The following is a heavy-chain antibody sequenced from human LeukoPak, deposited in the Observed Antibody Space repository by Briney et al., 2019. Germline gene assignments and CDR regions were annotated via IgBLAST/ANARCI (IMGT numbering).Heavy chain of an antibody. CDR1: GYTFTSYA. Sequence: ASVKVSCKASGYTFTSYAMNWVRQAPGQGLEWMGWINTNTGNPTYAQGFTGRFVFSLDTSVSTAYLQISSLKAEDTAVYYCARSYCSGGSRYSIYYYGMDVWGQGTTVTVSS. CDR2: INTNTGNP. D-gene: IGHD2-15*01. V-gene: IGHV7-4-1*02. J-gene: IGHJ6*02. CDR3: ARSYCSGGSRYSIYYYGMDV.